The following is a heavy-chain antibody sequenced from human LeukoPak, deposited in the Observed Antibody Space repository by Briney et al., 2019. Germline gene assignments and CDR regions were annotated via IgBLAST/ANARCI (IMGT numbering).Heavy chain of an antibody. V-gene: IGHV3-30*01. CDR1: GFTFSSYA. CDR2: ISYDGSNK. J-gene: IGHJ6*03. D-gene: IGHD5/OR15-5a*01. Sequence: GSLRLSCAASGFTFSSYAMHWVRQAPGKGLEWVAVISYDGSNKYYADSVKGRFTISRDNSKNTLYLQMNRLRAEDTAVYYCARGLRDYYYYMDVSGKGTKVTVSS. CDR3: ARGLRDYYYYMDV.